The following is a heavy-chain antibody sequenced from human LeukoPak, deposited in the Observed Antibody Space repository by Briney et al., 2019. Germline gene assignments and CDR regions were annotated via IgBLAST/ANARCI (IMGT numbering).Heavy chain of an antibody. CDR1: GGSLSGYY. V-gene: IGHV4-34*01. CDR3: AREGRKAFDI. J-gene: IGHJ3*02. Sequence: AETLSLTCAVYGGSLSGYYWSWIRQPPGKGLEWIGEINHSGSNNYNPALKSRVAISVDTSKNQFSLKLSSVTAADTAVYYCAREGRKAFDIWGQGTMVTVSS. CDR2: INHSGSN.